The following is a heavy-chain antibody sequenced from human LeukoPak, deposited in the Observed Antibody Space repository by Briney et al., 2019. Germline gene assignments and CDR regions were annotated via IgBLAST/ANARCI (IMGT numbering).Heavy chain of an antibody. D-gene: IGHD1-26*01. CDR2: FDPEDGET. J-gene: IGHJ3*02. Sequence: GASVKVSCKVSGYTLTELSMHWVRQAPGKGLEWMGGFDPEDGETIYAQKFQGRVTMTEDTSTDTAYMELSSLRSEDTAVYYCAADRGQGGSYYLAFDIWGQGTMVTVSS. V-gene: IGHV1-24*01. CDR1: GYTLTELS. CDR3: AADRGQGGSYYLAFDI.